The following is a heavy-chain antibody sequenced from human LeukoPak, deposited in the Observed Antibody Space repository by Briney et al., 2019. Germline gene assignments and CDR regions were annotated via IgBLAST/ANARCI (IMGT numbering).Heavy chain of an antibody. CDR1: SYSISSGYY. CDR2: FYHSGST. J-gene: IGHJ4*02. Sequence: SETLSLTCVVSSYSISSGYYWGWIRQPPGKGLEWIGSFYHSGSTHYNPSLKSRVTISVDTSKNQFSLKLSSLTAADTAVYYCARHSSGYFQYSNFDYWGQGTLVTVSS. CDR3: ARHSSGYFQYSNFDY. D-gene: IGHD3-22*01. V-gene: IGHV4-38-2*01.